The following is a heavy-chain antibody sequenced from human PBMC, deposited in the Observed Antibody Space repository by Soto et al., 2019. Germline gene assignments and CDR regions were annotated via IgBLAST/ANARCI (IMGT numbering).Heavy chain of an antibody. D-gene: IGHD3-10*01. CDR3: ARDTQSEYNWIDP. CDR1: GGSISSGDYY. Sequence: PSETLSLTCTVSGGSISSGDYYWSWIRQPPGKGLEWIGYIYYSGSTYYNPSLKSRVTISVDTSKNQFSLKLSSVTAADTAVYYCARDTQSEYNWIDPWGQGTLVTVSS. CDR2: IYYSGST. V-gene: IGHV4-30-4*01. J-gene: IGHJ5*02.